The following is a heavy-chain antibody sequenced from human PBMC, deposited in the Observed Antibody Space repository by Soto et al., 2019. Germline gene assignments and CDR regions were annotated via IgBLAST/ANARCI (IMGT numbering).Heavy chain of an antibody. CDR3: AGGYCTRTSCHDYDN. CDR2: FDPEDGET. CDR1: EYTLSELA. J-gene: IGHJ4*02. Sequence: ASVKVSCKVSEYTLSELAIQWVRQSPGKGLEWMGGFDPEDGETFYAQKFQGRVTMTEDKSTDTAYMELRSLRSEDTAVYYCAGGYCTRTSCHDYDNWGQGTLVTVSS. V-gene: IGHV1-24*01. D-gene: IGHD2-2*01.